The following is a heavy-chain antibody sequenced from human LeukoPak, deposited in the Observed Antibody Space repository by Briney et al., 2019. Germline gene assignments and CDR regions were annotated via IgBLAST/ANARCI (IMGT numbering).Heavy chain of an antibody. V-gene: IGHV3-15*01. D-gene: IGHD2-8*01. CDR2: IKSKTDGGTT. J-gene: IGHJ4*02. CDR1: GFTSSNAW. Sequence: PGGSLRLSCAASGFTSSNAWMSWVRQAPGKGLEWVGRIKSKTDGGTTDYAAPVKGRFTISRDDSKNTLYLQMNSLKTEDTAVYYCTTDGSTEDCTNGVCYEKTIDYWGQGTLVTVSS. CDR3: TTDGSTEDCTNGVCYEKTIDY.